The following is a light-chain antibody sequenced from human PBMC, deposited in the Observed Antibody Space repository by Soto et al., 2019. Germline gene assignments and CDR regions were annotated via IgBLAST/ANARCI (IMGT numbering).Light chain of an antibody. J-gene: IGKJ4*01. CDR1: QSISSW. Sequence: DLQMTQSPSTLSASVGDRVTLTCRASQSISSWLAWYQPKPGKAPRLLIYDASSWASGVPSMCGGSGAGTEFTLTISSLQADDFATYYCQQYNSYSTFGGGTKVDIK. CDR2: DAS. V-gene: IGKV1-5*01. CDR3: QQYNSYST.